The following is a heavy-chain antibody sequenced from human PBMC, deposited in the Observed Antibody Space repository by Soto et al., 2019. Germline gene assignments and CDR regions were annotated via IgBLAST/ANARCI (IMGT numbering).Heavy chain of an antibody. CDR2: ITSDSSTI. Sequence: EVQLVESGGGLVQPGGSLRLFCAASGFTFSRYSMNWVRQAPGKGLEWISYITSDSSTIYYADSVKGRFTISRDNAKNSLFLQMNSLRDEDTAMYYCARDNGRAGSFDPWGQGTLVTVSS. J-gene: IGHJ5*02. V-gene: IGHV3-48*02. CDR1: GFTFSRYS. CDR3: ARDNGRAGSFDP. D-gene: IGHD6-13*01.